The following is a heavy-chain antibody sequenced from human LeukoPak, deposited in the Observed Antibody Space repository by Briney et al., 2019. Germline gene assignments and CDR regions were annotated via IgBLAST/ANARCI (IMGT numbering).Heavy chain of an antibody. V-gene: IGHV3-23*01. CDR2: ISGSGGST. J-gene: IGHJ5*02. CDR1: GFTFSSYA. D-gene: IGHD6-13*01. Sequence: PGGSLRLSCAASGFTFSSYAMSWVRQAPGKGLEWVSAISGSGGSTYYADSVKGRFTISRDNSKNTLYLQMNSLGAEDTAVYYCAKDQQLVPLYNWFDPWGQGTLVTVSS. CDR3: AKDQQLVPLYNWFDP.